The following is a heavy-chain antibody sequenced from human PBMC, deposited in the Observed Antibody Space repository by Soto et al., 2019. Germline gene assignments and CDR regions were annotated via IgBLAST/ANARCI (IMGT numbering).Heavy chain of an antibody. J-gene: IGHJ2*01. V-gene: IGHV3-9*01. D-gene: IGHD1-1*01. CDR2: ISWNSDRI. Sequence: EMQLVESGGGLVQPGRSLRLSCAASGFTFDEYAMHWVRQAPGKGLEWVSHISWNSDRIEYADSVKGRFTISRDNTKNSLYLQMNSLRTEDTAFFCAKVTNWNDQEWWGLDLWGRGTLVIVSS. CDR1: GFTFDEYA. CDR3: AKVTNWNDQEWWGLDL.